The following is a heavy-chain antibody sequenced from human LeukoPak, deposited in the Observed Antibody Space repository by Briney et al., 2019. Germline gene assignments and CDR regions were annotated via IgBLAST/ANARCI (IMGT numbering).Heavy chain of an antibody. D-gene: IGHD3-9*01. CDR3: ARADREYYDILTGYLIGPYYFDY. J-gene: IGHJ4*02. CDR2: INPNSGGT. CDR1: GYTFTGYY. V-gene: IGHV1-2*04. Sequence: ASVTVSCKASGYTFTGYYMHWVRQAPGQGLEWMGWINPNSGGTNYAQKFQGWVTMTRDTSISTAYMELSRLRSDDTAVYYCARADREYYDILTGYLIGPYYFDYWGQGTLVTVSS.